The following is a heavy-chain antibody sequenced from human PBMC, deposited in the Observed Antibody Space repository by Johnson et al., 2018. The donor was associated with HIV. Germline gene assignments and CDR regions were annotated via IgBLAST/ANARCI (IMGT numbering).Heavy chain of an antibody. CDR2: ISYDGSNK. Sequence: QVQLVESGGGVAQPGRSLRLSCAASGLTFSSYGMHWVRQAPDKGLEWVAVISYDGSNKYYADSVKGRFTISRDNSKNTLYLQMNSLRAEDTAVYYCARDLSGSSTVLSDAFDIWGQGTMVTVSS. CDR3: ARDLSGSSTVLSDAFDI. CDR1: GLTFSSYG. J-gene: IGHJ3*02. V-gene: IGHV3-30*03. D-gene: IGHD1-26*01.